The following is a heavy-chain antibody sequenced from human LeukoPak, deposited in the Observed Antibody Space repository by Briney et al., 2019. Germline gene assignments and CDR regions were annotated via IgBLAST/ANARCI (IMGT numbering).Heavy chain of an antibody. Sequence: GGSLRLSCAASGFTVSSNYMSWVRQAPGKGLEWVSVIYSGGSTYYADSVKGRFTISRDNSKNTLYLQMNSLRAEDTAVYYCARDRLASSIAARRTYYYYMDAWGKGTTVTVSS. CDR2: IYSGGST. J-gene: IGHJ6*03. CDR1: GFTVSSNY. D-gene: IGHD6-6*01. V-gene: IGHV3-66*02. CDR3: ARDRLASSIAARRTYYYYMDA.